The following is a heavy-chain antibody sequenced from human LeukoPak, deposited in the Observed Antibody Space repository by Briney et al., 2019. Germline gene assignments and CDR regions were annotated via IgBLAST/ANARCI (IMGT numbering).Heavy chain of an antibody. J-gene: IGHJ4*02. CDR3: AAGYSAYYFDY. CDR1: GXTFSDYY. V-gene: IGHV3-11*03. CDR2: ISTSSSYT. D-gene: IGHD5-18*01. Sequence: GGSLRLSCAASGXTFSDYYMSWIRQAPGKGLEWVSYISTSSSYTNYADSVKGRFTISRDNAENSLYLHMNSLRAEDTAVYYCAAGYSAYYFDYWGQGTLVTVSS.